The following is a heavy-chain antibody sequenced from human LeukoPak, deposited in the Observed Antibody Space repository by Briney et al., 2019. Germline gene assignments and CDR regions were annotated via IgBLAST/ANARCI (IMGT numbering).Heavy chain of an antibody. CDR3: ARDYYDTLTGYYREDY. J-gene: IGHJ4*02. Sequence: ASVKVSCKASGYTFTSYGISWMRQAPGQGLEWMGRINPNNGGTNYAQKFQGRVTMTRDTSISTAYMELSRLRSDDTAVYYCARDYYDTLTGYYREDYWGQGTLVTVSS. V-gene: IGHV1-2*06. D-gene: IGHD3-9*01. CDR2: INPNNGGT. CDR1: GYTFTSYG.